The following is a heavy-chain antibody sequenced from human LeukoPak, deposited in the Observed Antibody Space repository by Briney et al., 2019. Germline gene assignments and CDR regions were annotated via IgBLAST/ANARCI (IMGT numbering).Heavy chain of an antibody. CDR2: IYHSGST. CDR3: ARGGSSSASGAFAI. CDR1: GGSISSSNW. D-gene: IGHD6-19*01. V-gene: IGHV4-4*02. Sequence: PSETLSLTCAVSGGSISSSNWWSWVRQPPGKGLEWIGEIYHSGSTNYNPSLKSRVTISVDKSKNQFSLKLNAVTAADTSMSYCARGGSSSASGAFAIWGQGTMVTVSS. J-gene: IGHJ3*02.